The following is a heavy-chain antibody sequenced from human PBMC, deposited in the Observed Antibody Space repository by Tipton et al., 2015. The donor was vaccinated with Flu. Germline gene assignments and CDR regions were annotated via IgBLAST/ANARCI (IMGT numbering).Heavy chain of an antibody. J-gene: IGHJ4*02. CDR1: GGSISSGSYY. CDR3: TGHNTNGGIVVADCDS. D-gene: IGHD3-16*02. V-gene: IGHV4-61*02. Sequence: TLSLTCTVSGGSISSGSYYWSWIRQPAGKGLEWIGTVSRTGSTIYNPSLKSRVTISIDTSKNQFSLNMRSVTAADTAVYYCTGHNTNGGIVVADCDSWGQGTLVTVSS. CDR2: VSRTGST.